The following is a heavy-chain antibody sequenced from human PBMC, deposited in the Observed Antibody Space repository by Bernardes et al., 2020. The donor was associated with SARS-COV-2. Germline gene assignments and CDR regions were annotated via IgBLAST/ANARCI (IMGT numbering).Heavy chain of an antibody. CDR1: GYTFNGYY. Sequence: ASVKVSCKASGYTFNGYYMHWVRQAPGQGLEWMGRINANSGGTIYPQKFQGRVTMTRDTSVSTAYRDVNSLRYDHTAVYYCARVATYCSGYTCNDYWGQGTLVTVAS. CDR2: INANSGGT. V-gene: IGHV1-2*06. D-gene: IGHD2-15*01. CDR3: ARVATYCSGYTCNDY. J-gene: IGHJ4*02.